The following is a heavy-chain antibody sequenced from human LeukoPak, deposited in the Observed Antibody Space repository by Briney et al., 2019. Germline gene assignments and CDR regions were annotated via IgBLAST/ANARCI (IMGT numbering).Heavy chain of an antibody. V-gene: IGHV3-7*01. CDR3: ARHLSGVTGYTYGRGIDY. CDR2: IKKDGSEK. CDR1: GFTFSSYW. J-gene: IGHJ4*02. Sequence: GGSLRLSCAASGFTFSSYWMTWVRQAPGKGLEWVANIKKDGSEKYYVDSVKGRFTISRDNAKKSLYLQMNSLRAEDTAVYYCARHLSGVTGYTYGRGIDYWGQGTLVTVSS. D-gene: IGHD5-18*01.